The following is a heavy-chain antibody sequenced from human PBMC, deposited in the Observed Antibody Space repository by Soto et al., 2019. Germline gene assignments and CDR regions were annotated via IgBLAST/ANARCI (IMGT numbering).Heavy chain of an antibody. Sequence: PGGSLRLSCAASGFTFSDSYMSWIRQAPGKGLEWVSCISSSDSIIYYSDSVKGRFIISRDNAKNSLYLQMNSLGAEDTAVYYCARDLGYYDSSGYFDYWGQGTLVTVSS. D-gene: IGHD3-22*01. J-gene: IGHJ4*02. CDR3: ARDLGYYDSSGYFDY. CDR2: ISSSDSII. CDR1: GFTFSDSY. V-gene: IGHV3-11*01.